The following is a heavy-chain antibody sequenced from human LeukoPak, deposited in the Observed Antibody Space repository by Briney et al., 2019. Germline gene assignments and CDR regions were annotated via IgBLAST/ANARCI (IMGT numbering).Heavy chain of an antibody. CDR1: GFTISDYY. CDR3: ASFLKGDQAFDI. V-gene: IGHV3-11*04. J-gene: IGHJ3*02. Sequence: PGGSLRLSCAASGFTISDYYMSWIRQAPGKGLEWVSYISSSGSTIYYADSVKGRFTISRDNAKNSLYLQMNSLRAEDTAVYYCASFLKGDQAFDIWGQGTMVTVSS. CDR2: ISSSGSTI. D-gene: IGHD3-16*01.